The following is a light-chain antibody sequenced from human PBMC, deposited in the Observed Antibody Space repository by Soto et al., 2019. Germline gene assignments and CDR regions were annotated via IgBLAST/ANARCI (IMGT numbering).Light chain of an antibody. CDR1: SSDVGGYNY. V-gene: IGLV2-14*01. CDR3: SSYTSSSTLEV. Sequence: QSALTQPASVSGSPGQSITISCTGTSSDVGGYNYVSWYQQHPGKAPKLMIYDVSNRPSGVSNRFSGSKSGNTASLTISGLQAEDEADYSCSSYTSSSTLEVFGGGTQLPV. CDR2: DVS. J-gene: IGLJ2*01.